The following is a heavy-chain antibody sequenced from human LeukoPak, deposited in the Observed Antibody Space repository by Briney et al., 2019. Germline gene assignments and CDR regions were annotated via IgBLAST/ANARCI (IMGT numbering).Heavy chain of an antibody. Sequence: PSETLSLTCTVSGGSISGYYWTWIRQPAVKGLEWIGRIYISGNTNYNPSLESRITMSVDTSKNQFSLKLSSVTAADTAIYYCARERRLLRGDAFDIWGQGTRVTVSS. J-gene: IGHJ3*02. D-gene: IGHD4-23*01. CDR2: IYISGNT. CDR3: ARERRLLRGDAFDI. CDR1: GGSISGYY. V-gene: IGHV4-4*07.